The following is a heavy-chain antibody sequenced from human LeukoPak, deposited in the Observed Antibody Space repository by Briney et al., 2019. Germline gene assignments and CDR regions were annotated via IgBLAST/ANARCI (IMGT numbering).Heavy chain of an antibody. Sequence: SETLSLTCTVSGGSISSYYWSWIRQPPGKGLEWIGYIYYSGSTNYNPSLKSRVTISVDTSKNQFSLKLSSVTAADTAVYYCATGEAYCGGDCYGFDYWGQGTLVTSPQ. CDR3: ATGEAYCGGDCYGFDY. CDR1: GGSISSYY. J-gene: IGHJ4*02. V-gene: IGHV4-59*01. D-gene: IGHD2-21*02. CDR2: IYYSGST.